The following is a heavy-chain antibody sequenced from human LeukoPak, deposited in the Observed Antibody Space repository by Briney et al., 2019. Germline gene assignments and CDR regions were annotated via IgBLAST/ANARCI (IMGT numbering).Heavy chain of an antibody. V-gene: IGHV1-18*01. J-gene: IGHJ4*02. CDR1: GYTFTSYG. Sequence: ASVKVSCKASGYTFTSYGISWVRQAPGQGLEWMGWISAYNGNTNYAQKLQGRVTMTTDTSTSTAYMELRSLRSDDTAVYYCARSYGSGGYWGYYFDYWGQGTLVTVSS. CDR3: ARSYGSGGYWGYYFDY. D-gene: IGHD3-10*01. CDR2: ISAYNGNT.